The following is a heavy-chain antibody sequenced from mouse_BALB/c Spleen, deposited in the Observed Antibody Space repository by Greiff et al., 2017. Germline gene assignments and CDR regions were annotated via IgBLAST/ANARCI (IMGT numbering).Heavy chain of an antibody. Sequence: EVQGVESGGGLVKPGGSLKLSCAASGFTFSSYAMSWVRQSPEKRLEWVAEISSGGSYTYYPDTVTGRFTISRDNAKNTLYLEMSSLRSEDTAMYYCARDRGLRPFDYWGQGTTLTVSS. CDR1: GFTFSSYA. V-gene: IGHV5-9-4*01. J-gene: IGHJ2*01. CDR2: ISSGGSYT. CDR3: ARDRGLRPFDY. D-gene: IGHD2-4*01.